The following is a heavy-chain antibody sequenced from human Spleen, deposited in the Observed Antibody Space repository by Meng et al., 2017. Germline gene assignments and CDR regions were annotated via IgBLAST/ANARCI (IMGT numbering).Heavy chain of an antibody. CDR2: ISYHGSDK. CDR3: ARYSVVSTLRADL. J-gene: IGHJ5*02. Sequence: GGSLRLSCVASELNSSSCGMHWVRQAPGKGLEWVTFISYHGSDKNYADSVKGRFTISRDNSKNTLYLQMNSLRAEDTAVYYCARYSVVSTLRADLWGRGTLVTVSS. D-gene: IGHD2-15*01. V-gene: IGHV3-30*07. CDR1: ELNSSSCG.